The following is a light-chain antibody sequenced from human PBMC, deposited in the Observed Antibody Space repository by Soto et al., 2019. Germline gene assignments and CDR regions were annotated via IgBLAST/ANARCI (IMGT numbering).Light chain of an antibody. CDR2: DAS. CDR3: QQRSNWHLT. J-gene: IGKJ4*01. Sequence: EIVLTQSPATLSWSPGERSTLSCRASQSVSSYLAWYQQKPGQAPRLLIYDASNRATGIPARFSGSGSGTDFTLTISSLEPEDSAVYYCQQRSNWHLTFGGGTKVAIK. V-gene: IGKV3-11*01. CDR1: QSVSSY.